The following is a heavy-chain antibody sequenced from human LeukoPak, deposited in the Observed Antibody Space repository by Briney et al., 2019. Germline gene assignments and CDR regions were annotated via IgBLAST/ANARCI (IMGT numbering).Heavy chain of an antibody. CDR2: ISSSGSTI. D-gene: IGHD3-3*01. CDR3: ARDGPFGVVMSLGDAFDI. J-gene: IGHJ3*02. Sequence: PGGSLRLSCADSGFTFSDYYMSWIRQAPGKGLEWVSYISSSGSTIYYADSVKGRFTISRDNAKNSLYLQMNSLRAEDTAVYYCARDGPFGVVMSLGDAFDIWGQGTMVTVSS. CDR1: GFTFSDYY. V-gene: IGHV3-11*01.